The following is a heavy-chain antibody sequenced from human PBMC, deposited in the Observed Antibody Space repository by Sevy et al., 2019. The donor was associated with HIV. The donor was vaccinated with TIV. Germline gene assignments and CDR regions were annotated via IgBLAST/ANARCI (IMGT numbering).Heavy chain of an antibody. J-gene: IGHJ4*02. V-gene: IGHV5-51*01. CDR2: IYPGDSET. Sequence: GESLKISCKGSGYSFTNYWIAWVRQMPGKGLEWMGIIYPGDSETRHSPSFQGQVTISADKSISTAYLHWSSLKASDTAMYYCARFYDSSGHFPSDYWGQGTLVTVSS. CDR1: GYSFTNYW. D-gene: IGHD3-22*01. CDR3: ARFYDSSGHFPSDY.